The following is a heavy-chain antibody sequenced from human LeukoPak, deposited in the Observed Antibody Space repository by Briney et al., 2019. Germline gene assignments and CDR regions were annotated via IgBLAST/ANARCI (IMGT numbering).Heavy chain of an antibody. V-gene: IGHV4-39*07. Sequence: PSETLSLTCTVSGGSISSSSYYWGWIRQPPGKGLEWIGYISHSGSTYYNPSLKSRVTISVDRSKNQFSLKLSSVTAADTAVYYCASDLGYCTSTSCRYFDPWGQGTLVTVPS. J-gene: IGHJ5*02. CDR1: GGSISSSSYY. CDR3: ASDLGYCTSTSCRYFDP. D-gene: IGHD2-2*01. CDR2: ISHSGST.